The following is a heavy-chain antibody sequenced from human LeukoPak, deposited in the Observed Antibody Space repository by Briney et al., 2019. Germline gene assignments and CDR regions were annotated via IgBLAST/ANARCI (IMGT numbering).Heavy chain of an antibody. V-gene: IGHV3-23*01. D-gene: IGHD4-4*01. J-gene: IGHJ4*02. Sequence: PGGSLRLSCAASGFTFSTYAINRVRQAPGKGLEWVSAISGGGSTRFYADSVKGRFTISRDNSKDTLYLQMNSLRAEDTAVYFCAKTDYSTGPYDFWGQGTLVTVSS. CDR2: ISGGGSTR. CDR3: AKTDYSTGPYDF. CDR1: GFTFSTYA.